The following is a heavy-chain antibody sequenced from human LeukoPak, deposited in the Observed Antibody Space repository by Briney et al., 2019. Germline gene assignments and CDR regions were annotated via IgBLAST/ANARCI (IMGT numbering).Heavy chain of an antibody. CDR3: ARVVTGYYRGDH. D-gene: IGHD3-9*01. V-gene: IGHV1-18*01. Sequence: GASVKVSCKASGYTFTSYSISWVRQAPGQGLEWMGWISPYNGNTNYAQKFQGRVTMTTDTSTSTAYMELRSLRSDDTAVYYCARVVTGYYRGDHWGQGTLVTVSS. CDR2: ISPYNGNT. CDR1: GYTFTSYS. J-gene: IGHJ4*02.